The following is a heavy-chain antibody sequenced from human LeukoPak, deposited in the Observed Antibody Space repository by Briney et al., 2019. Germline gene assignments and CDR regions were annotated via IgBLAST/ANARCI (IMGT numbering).Heavy chain of an antibody. CDR2: ISSSGSTI. V-gene: IGHV3-48*03. J-gene: IGHJ4*02. Sequence: GGSLRLSCAASGFTFSSYEMNWVRQAPGKGLEWVSYISSSGSTIYYADSVKGRFTISRDNAKNSLYLQMNSLRAEDTAVYYCARRSSRSFDYWGQGTLVTVSS. CDR3: ARRSSRSFDY. CDR1: GFTFSSYE. D-gene: IGHD2-2*01.